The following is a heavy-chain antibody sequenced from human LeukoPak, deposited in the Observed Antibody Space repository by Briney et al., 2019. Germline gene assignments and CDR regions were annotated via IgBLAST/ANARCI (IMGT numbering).Heavy chain of an antibody. CDR3: ARAFLVGYSPEEYFFDY. V-gene: IGHV4-4*07. Sequence: PSETLSLTCTVSGGSISSYYWSWIRQPAGKGLEWIGRIYTSGSTNYNPSLKSRVTISVDQSKNQFSLKLNSVTAADTAVYYCARAFLVGYSPEEYFFDYWGQGTLVTVSS. D-gene: IGHD2-21*01. CDR1: GGSISSYY. J-gene: IGHJ4*02. CDR2: IYTSGST.